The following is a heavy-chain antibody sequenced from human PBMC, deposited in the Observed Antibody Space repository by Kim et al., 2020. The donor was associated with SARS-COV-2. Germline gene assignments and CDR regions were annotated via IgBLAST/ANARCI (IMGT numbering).Heavy chain of an antibody. J-gene: IGHJ6*02. CDR3: ARGAYGDDQVSSYGMDV. V-gene: IGHV4-59*01. Sequence: SETLSLTCTVSGGSISSFYWNWIRKSPGKGLEWIGYMSNSGSANYNPTLKSRGTISVDTSKNKFSLKLSSVTAADTAAYYCARGAYGDDQVSSYGMDVWGQGTPVTVSS. CDR2: MSNSGSA. CDR1: GGSISSFY. D-gene: IGHD4-17*01.